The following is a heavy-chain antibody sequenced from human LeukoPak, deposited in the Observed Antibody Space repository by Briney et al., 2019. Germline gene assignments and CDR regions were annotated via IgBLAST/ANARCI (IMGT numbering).Heavy chain of an antibody. Sequence: SQTLSLTGAGSGGSISSGGYSWSWIRQPPGKGLEWIGYIYHSGSTYYNTTFQRRVTISVNRSNNQFSLKLSSVTAAHTAVYYCAGGRPGIQLWLPEFDYWDQGTLVTVSS. J-gene: IGHJ4*02. V-gene: IGHV4-30-2*01. D-gene: IGHD5-18*01. CDR2: IYHSGST. CDR3: AGGRPGIQLWLPEFDY. CDR1: GGSISSGGYS.